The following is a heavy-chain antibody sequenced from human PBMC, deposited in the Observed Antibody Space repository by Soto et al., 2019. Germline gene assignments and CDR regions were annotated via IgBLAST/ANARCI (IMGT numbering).Heavy chain of an antibody. CDR2: IYPGNSDT. J-gene: IGHJ3*01. Sequence: EVQLVQSGAEVKKPGESLKISCKASGYSFASYWIGWVRQMPGNGLEWMGIIYPGNSDTRYSPSFQGQVTISVDESISTAYLQWSSLKASDTAMYFCARPYSGYFVDAFHVWGQGTMVTVSS. D-gene: IGHD3-22*01. V-gene: IGHV5-51*01. CDR3: ARPYSGYFVDAFHV. CDR1: GYSFASYW.